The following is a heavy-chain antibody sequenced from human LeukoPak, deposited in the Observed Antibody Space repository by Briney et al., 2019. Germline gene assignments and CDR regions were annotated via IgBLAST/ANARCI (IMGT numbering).Heavy chain of an antibody. D-gene: IGHD3-22*01. CDR3: EREPVHYYDSSGYYYGEDY. CDR1: VGSISSRSYY. J-gene: IGHJ4*02. CDR2: IYYSGST. V-gene: IGHV4-39*02. Sequence: SETLSLTCTVSVGSISSRSYYWGWIRQPPGKGLEWIGSIYYSGSTYYNPSLKSRVTISVDTSKNQFSLKLSSVTAADTAVYYCEREPVHYYDSSGYYYGEDYWGQGTLVTVSS.